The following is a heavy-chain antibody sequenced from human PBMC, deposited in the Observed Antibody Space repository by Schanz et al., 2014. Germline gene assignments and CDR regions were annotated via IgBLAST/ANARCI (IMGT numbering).Heavy chain of an antibody. D-gene: IGHD2-15*01. V-gene: IGHV4-34*01. Sequence: VQLQQWGAGRLRPAETLSLTCAVYGGSVSGYFWTWIRQSPRKGLEWIGGINYSGSAHYNPSLTSRLTISMDASKSQLSLKMKSVSAADTAVYYCARGGRYCSGGGCHYPYNYYGMDVWGQGTTVTVSS. CDR3: ARGGRYCSGGGCHYPYNYYGMDV. CDR2: INYSGSA. J-gene: IGHJ6*02. CDR1: GGSVSGYF.